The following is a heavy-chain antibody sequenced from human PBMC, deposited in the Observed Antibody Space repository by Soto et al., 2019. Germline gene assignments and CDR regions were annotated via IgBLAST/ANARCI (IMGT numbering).Heavy chain of an antibody. V-gene: IGHV1-8*01. CDR3: ARGGTDSTGYSIWFDP. J-gene: IGHJ5*02. CDR2: MNPNSGNT. D-gene: IGHD3-9*01. Sequence: QVQLVQSGAEVKKPGASVKVSCKASGYTFTSYDINWVRQATGQGLEWMGWMNPNSGNTGYAQKFQGRVTMTRNTSISNVYKELSSLTAEDTAVYACARGGTDSTGYSIWFDPWGQGPLVTVSS. CDR1: GYTFTSYD.